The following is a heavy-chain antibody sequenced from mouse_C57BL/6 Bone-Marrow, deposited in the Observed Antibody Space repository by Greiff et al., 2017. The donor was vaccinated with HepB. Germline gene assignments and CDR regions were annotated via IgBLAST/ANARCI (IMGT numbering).Heavy chain of an antibody. Sequence: VQLQQSGAELVRPGASVKLSCTASGFNIKDDYMHWVKQRPEQGLEWIGWLDPENGDTEYASKFQGKATITADTSSNTAYLQLSSLTSEDTAVYYGTTVYGSSYPFAYWGQGTLVTVSA. J-gene: IGHJ3*01. CDR3: TTVYGSSYPFAY. CDR2: LDPENGDT. V-gene: IGHV14-4*01. D-gene: IGHD1-1*01. CDR1: GFNIKDDY.